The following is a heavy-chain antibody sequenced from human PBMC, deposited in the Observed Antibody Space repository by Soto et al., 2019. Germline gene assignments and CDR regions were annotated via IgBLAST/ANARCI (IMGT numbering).Heavy chain of an antibody. Sequence: GGSLRLSCAASGFTFSSYGMHWVRQAPGKGLEWVAVIWYDGSNKYYADSVKGRFTISRDNSKNTLYLQMNSLRAEDTAVYYCARAPLGRATNSGWGGNWFDPWGQGTLVTVSS. CDR1: GFTFSSYG. J-gene: IGHJ5*02. CDR2: IWYDGSNK. D-gene: IGHD6-19*01. CDR3: ARAPLGRATNSGWGGNWFDP. V-gene: IGHV3-33*01.